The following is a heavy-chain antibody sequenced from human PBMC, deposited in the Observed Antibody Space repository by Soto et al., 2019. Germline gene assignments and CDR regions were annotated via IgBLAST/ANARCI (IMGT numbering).Heavy chain of an antibody. CDR3: AKEIVVVPAAPDDFAI. D-gene: IGHD2-2*01. V-gene: IGHV3-33*06. Sequence: PGGSLRLSCAASGFTFSSYGMHWVRQAPGKGLEWVAVIWYDGSNKYYADSVKGRFTISRDNSKNTLYLQMNSLRAEDTAVYYCAKEIVVVPAAPDDFAIWGQGTMVTVS. CDR1: GFTFSSYG. J-gene: IGHJ3*02. CDR2: IWYDGSNK.